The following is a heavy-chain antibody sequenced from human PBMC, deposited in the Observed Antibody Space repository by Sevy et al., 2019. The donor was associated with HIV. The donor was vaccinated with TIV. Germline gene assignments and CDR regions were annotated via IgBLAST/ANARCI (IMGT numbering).Heavy chain of an antibody. CDR1: GFTFSSYS. Sequence: GGSLRLSCAASGFTFSSYSMNWVRQAPGKGLEWLSSISSSSSYIYYADSVKGRFTISRDNAKNSLYLQMNSLRAEDTAVYYCARDRGCSSTSCHYYYGMDVWGQGTTVTVSS. CDR3: ARDRGCSSTSCHYYYGMDV. J-gene: IGHJ6*02. CDR2: ISSSSSYI. V-gene: IGHV3-21*01. D-gene: IGHD2-2*01.